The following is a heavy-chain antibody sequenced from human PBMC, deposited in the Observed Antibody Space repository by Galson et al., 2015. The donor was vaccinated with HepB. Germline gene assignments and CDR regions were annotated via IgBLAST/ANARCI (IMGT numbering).Heavy chain of an antibody. J-gene: IGHJ3*01. V-gene: IGHV3-74*01. Sequence: SLRLSCAASGFTFNTYGMHWVRQAPGKGLVWVSRVTSDGSTTSYADSVRGRFTISRDNDKNTLYLQMNSLRAEDTAVYYCARWHCTNTICYRGWALDLWGQGAMVTVSS. D-gene: IGHD2-2*02. CDR1: GFTFNTYG. CDR3: ARWHCTNTICYRGWALDL. CDR2: VTSDGSTT.